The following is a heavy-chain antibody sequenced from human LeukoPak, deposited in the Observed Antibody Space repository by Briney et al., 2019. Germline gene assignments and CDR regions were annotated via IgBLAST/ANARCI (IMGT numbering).Heavy chain of an antibody. J-gene: IGHJ6*02. V-gene: IGHV4-34*01. CDR3: ARWADYYGSGSYRRYYYYGMDV. CDR1: GGSFSGYY. CDR2: INHSGST. D-gene: IGHD3-10*01. Sequence: SETLSLTCAVYGGSFSGYYWSWVRQPPGKGLEWIGEINHSGSTNYNPSLKSRVTISVDTSKNQFSLKLSSVTAADTAVYYCARWADYYGSGSYRRYYYYGMDVWGQGTTVTVSS.